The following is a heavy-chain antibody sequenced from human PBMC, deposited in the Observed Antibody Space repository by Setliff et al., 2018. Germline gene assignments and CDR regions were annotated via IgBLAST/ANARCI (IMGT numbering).Heavy chain of an antibody. J-gene: IGHJ3*02. CDR3: GRAGKPYAIDI. Sequence: GASVKVSCKTSGYIFTKYDINWLRQAPGQGLEWMGWMNPNSGNTGYAQKFQGRVTMTSDNSIATAYVELSGLTYDDTAIYFCGRAGKPYAIDIWGQGTMVTVSS. V-gene: IGHV1-8*01. CDR2: MNPNSGNT. CDR1: GYIFTKYD.